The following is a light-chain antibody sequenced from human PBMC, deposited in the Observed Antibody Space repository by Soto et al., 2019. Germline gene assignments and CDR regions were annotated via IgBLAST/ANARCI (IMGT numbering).Light chain of an antibody. CDR1: QSVSSSY. J-gene: IGKJ5*01. CDR2: DAS. V-gene: IGKV3-11*01. CDR3: QQRSNWTIT. Sequence: EIVLTQSPATLSLSPGERATLSCRASQSVSSSYIAWYQQKPGQAPRLLIYDASNRETGIPARFSGSGSGTEFTLTTSSLEPEDFAVYYCQQRSNWTITFGQGTRLEIK.